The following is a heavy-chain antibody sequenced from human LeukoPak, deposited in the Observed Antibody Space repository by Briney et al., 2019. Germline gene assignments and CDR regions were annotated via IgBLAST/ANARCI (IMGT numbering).Heavy chain of an antibody. J-gene: IGHJ3*02. D-gene: IGHD3-22*01. Sequence: ASVKVSCKASGYTFTGYYMHWVRQAPGQGLEWMGWIDPNSGGTNYAQKLQGRVTMTTDTSTSTAYMELRSLRSDDTAVYYCASPRWAYDSRDAFEIWGQGTMVTVSS. CDR2: IDPNSGGT. CDR1: GYTFTGYY. CDR3: ASPRWAYDSRDAFEI. V-gene: IGHV1-2*02.